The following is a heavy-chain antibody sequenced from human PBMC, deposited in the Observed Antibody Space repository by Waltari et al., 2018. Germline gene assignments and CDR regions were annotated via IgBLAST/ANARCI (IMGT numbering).Heavy chain of an antibody. D-gene: IGHD2-2*01. CDR2: ISGSGGST. Sequence: EVQLLESGGDLVQPGGSLRLSCAASGFTFSSYAMSWVRQAPGKGLEWVSAISGSGGSTYYADSVKGRFTISRDNSKNTLYLQMNSLRAEDTAVYYCAKDIVVVPAARGYFDYWGQGTLVTVSS. V-gene: IGHV3-23*01. CDR1: GFTFSSYA. CDR3: AKDIVVVPAARGYFDY. J-gene: IGHJ4*02.